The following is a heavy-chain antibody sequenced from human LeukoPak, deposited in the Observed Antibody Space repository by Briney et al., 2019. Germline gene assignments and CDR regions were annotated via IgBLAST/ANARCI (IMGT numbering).Heavy chain of an antibody. D-gene: IGHD6-19*01. Sequence: ASVKVSCKASGYSFTGYYVHWVRQAPGQGLEWMGWLNPYSGDTAYAQKFQGRVTMTRDTSISTAYMELSRLRSDDTAVYYCARDQSSSGWYGFRVFWFDPWGQGTLVTVSS. V-gene: IGHV1-2*02. CDR3: ARDQSSSGWYGFRVFWFDP. CDR1: GYSFTGYY. CDR2: LNPYSGDT. J-gene: IGHJ5*02.